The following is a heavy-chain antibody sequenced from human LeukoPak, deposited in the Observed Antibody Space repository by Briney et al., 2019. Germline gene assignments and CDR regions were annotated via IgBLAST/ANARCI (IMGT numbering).Heavy chain of an antibody. CDR2: INHSGST. CDR1: GGSFSGYY. CDR3: ARTQSWIFGVVIVFDP. Sequence: SETLSPTCAVYGGSFSGYYWSWIRQPPGKGLEWIGEINHSGSTNYNPSLKSRVTISVDTSKNQFSLKLSSVTAADTAVYYCARTQSWIFGVVIVFDPWGQGTLVTVSS. V-gene: IGHV4-34*01. D-gene: IGHD3-3*01. J-gene: IGHJ5*02.